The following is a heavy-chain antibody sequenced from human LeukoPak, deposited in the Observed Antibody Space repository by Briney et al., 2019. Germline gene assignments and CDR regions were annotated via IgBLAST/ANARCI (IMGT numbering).Heavy chain of an antibody. J-gene: IGHJ4*02. D-gene: IGHD5-12*01. CDR3: ARVGSRATRYNFDY. CDR1: GGSFSGYY. Sequence: SETLSLTCAVYGGSFSGYYWSWIRQPPGKGLEWIGEINHSGSTNYNPSLKSRVTISVDTSKNQFSLKLSSVTAADTAVYYCARVGSRATRYNFDYWGQGTLVTVSS. CDR2: INHSGST. V-gene: IGHV4-34*01.